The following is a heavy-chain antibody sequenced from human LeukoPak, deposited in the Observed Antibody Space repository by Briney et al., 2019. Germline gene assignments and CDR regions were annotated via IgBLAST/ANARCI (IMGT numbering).Heavy chain of an antibody. CDR3: EKGAPGLNCFAP. CDR2: ISGSGDSA. V-gene: IGHV3-23*01. D-gene: IGHD3-16*01. CDR1: GFTFSSYG. J-gene: IGHJ5*02. Sequence: GGSLRLSCAASGFTFSSYGMSWVCQAPGKGLEWVSAISGSGDSAYYADSVKGRFTISRGNSKNTLYLQVNSLRAEDTAVYYWEKGAPGLNCFAPGGQEPLATAS.